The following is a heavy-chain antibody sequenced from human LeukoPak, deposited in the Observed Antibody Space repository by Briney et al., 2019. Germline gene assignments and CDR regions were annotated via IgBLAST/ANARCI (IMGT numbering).Heavy chain of an antibody. J-gene: IGHJ5*02. Sequence: ASVKVSCKASGYTFTGYNVYWVRQAPGQGLEWMGWINPNSGGTNYAQKFQGRVTMTRDTSISTAYMELSRLRSDDTAVYYCARDPERNYCSGGSCYNSRWFDPWGQGTLVTVSS. CDR2: INPNSGGT. D-gene: IGHD2-15*01. CDR3: ARDPERNYCSGGSCYNSRWFDP. V-gene: IGHV1-2*02. CDR1: GYTFTGYN.